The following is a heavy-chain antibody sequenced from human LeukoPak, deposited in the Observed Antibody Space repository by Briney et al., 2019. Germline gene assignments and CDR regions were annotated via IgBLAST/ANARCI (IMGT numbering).Heavy chain of an antibody. CDR3: ARGGIITSYAFEI. J-gene: IGHJ3*02. Sequence: PGGSLRLSCAASGFSLSTYAISWVRQAPGKGLEWVSCISTTSSYIFYADSVRGRFTISRDNAKNSLYLQMDSLRAEDTAVYYCARGGIITSYAFEIWGQGTMVTVSS. V-gene: IGHV3-21*01. CDR2: ISTTSSYI. D-gene: IGHD1-26*01. CDR1: GFSLSTYA.